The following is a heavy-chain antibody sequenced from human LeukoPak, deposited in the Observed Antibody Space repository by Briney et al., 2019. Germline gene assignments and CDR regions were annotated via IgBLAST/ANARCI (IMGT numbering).Heavy chain of an antibody. CDR3: ARGKFLTYYDFWSGDYYYMDV. V-gene: IGHV4-34*01. CDR2: INHSGST. CDR1: GGSFSGYY. J-gene: IGHJ6*03. Sequence: SETLSLTCAVHGGSFSGYYWNWIRQPPGKGLEWIGEINHSGSTNYNPSLKSRVTISLDTSKNQFSLKLSSVTAADTAVYYCARGKFLTYYDFWSGDYYYMDVWGKGTTVTVSS. D-gene: IGHD3-3*01.